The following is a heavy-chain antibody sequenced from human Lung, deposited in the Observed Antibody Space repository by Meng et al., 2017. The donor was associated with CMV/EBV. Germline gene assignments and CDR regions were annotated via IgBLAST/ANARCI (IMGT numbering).Heavy chain of an antibody. CDR1: GGSISSGGYY. CDR2: LHSSGST. CDR3: ARASYGSGSPLGESWFDP. J-gene: IGHJ5*02. V-gene: IGHV4-31*03. Sequence: QVHLQESGPGLVKPSQTLSLTCNVSGGSISSGGYYWSWIRQHPGKGLEWIGYLHSSGSTYYNPSLRSRLTISVDTSKNQFSLKLSSVTAADTAVYYCARASYGSGSPLGESWFDPWGQGTLVTASS. D-gene: IGHD3-10*01.